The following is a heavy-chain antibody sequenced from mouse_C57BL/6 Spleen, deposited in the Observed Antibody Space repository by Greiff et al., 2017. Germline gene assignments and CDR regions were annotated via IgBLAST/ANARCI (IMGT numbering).Heavy chain of an antibody. CDR3: APSSYAMDY. Sequence: EVKLQESGPELVKPGDSVKISCKASGYSFTGYFMNWVMQSHGKSLEWIGRINPYNGDTFYNQKFKGKATLTVDKSSSTAHMELRSLTSEDSAVYYCAPSSYAMDYWGQGTSVTVSS. V-gene: IGHV1-20*01. D-gene: IGHD1-1*01. J-gene: IGHJ4*01. CDR2: INPYNGDT. CDR1: GYSFTGYF.